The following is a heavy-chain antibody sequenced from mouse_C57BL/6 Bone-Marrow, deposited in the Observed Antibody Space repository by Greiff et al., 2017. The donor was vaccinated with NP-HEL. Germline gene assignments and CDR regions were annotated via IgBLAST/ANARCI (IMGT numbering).Heavy chain of an antibody. Sequence: VKQSHGKSLEWIGDINPNNGGTSYNQKFKGKATLTVDKSSSTAYMELRSLTSEDSAVYYCAGTYYGSSSVAMDYWGQGTSVTVSS. D-gene: IGHD1-1*01. J-gene: IGHJ4*01. CDR2: INPNNGGT. CDR3: AGTYYGSSSVAMDY. V-gene: IGHV1-26*01.